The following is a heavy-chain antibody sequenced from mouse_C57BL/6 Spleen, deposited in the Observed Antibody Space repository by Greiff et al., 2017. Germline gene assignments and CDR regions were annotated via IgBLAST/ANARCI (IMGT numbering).Heavy chain of an antibody. J-gene: IGHJ2*01. V-gene: IGHV1-15*01. CDR2: IDPETGGT. CDR1: GYTFTDYE. Sequence: QVQLQQSGAELVRPGASVTLSCKASGYTFTDYEMHWVKQTPVHGLEWIGAIDPETGGTAYNQKFKGKAILTADKSSSTAYMELRSLASEDSAVYYCTRSDYGSSLDDWGQGTTLTVSS. CDR3: TRSDYGSSLDD. D-gene: IGHD1-1*01.